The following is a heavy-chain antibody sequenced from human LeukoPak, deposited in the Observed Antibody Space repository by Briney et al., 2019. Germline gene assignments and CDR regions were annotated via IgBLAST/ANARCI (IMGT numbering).Heavy chain of an antibody. J-gene: IGHJ3*02. CDR2: IWFDGSNK. Sequence: GGSLRLSCAASGFTFSNYGMHWVRQAPGKGLEWVAIIWFDGSNKYYADSVKGRFTISRDNSKNTLYLQMNSLRAEDTAVYYCAREGEGYYDAFDIWGQGTMVTVSS. V-gene: IGHV3-33*08. D-gene: IGHD3-16*01. CDR1: GFTFSNYG. CDR3: AREGEGYYDAFDI.